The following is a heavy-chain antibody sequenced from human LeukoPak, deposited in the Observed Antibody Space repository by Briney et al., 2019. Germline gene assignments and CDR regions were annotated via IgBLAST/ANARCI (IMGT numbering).Heavy chain of an antibody. CDR1: GYSFTSYW. V-gene: IGHV5-51*01. J-gene: IGHJ4*02. D-gene: IGHD3-9*01. CDR2: IYPGDSDT. Sequence: KPGESLKISCKGSGYSFTSYWIGWVRQMPGKGLEWMGIIYPGDSDTRYSPSFQGQVTISADKSISTAYLQWSSLKATDTAMYYCARLGGRDVLRYFDWLEWDFDYWGQGTLATVSS. CDR3: ARLGGRDVLRYFDWLEWDFDY.